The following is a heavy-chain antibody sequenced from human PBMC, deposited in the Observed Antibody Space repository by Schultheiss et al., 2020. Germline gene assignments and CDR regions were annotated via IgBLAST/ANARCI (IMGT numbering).Heavy chain of an antibody. CDR3: ARSPITVAGFDY. V-gene: IGHV4-34*12. J-gene: IGHJ4*02. D-gene: IGHD6-19*01. CDR1: GFSFSSHD. CDR2: ILHSGIT. Sequence: GSLRLSCSASGFSFSSHDMHWVRQAPGKGLEWIGEILHSGITNYNPSLKSRATISVDTSKNQFSLKLSSVTAADTAVYYCARSPITVAGFDYWGQGSLVTVSS.